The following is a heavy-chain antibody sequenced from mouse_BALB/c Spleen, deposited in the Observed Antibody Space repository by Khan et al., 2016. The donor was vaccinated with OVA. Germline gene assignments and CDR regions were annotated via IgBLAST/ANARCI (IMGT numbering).Heavy chain of an antibody. Sequence: QVQLKESGPGLVAPSQSLSITCPISGFSLTNYGVHWVRQPPGKGLEWLVVIWSDGSTTYNSTLKSRLSISKDNSKSQVFLKMNSLQTDDTAMYXCARQPYYHYYVMDYWGQGTSVTVSS. V-gene: IGHV2-6-1*01. J-gene: IGHJ4*01. CDR3: ARQPYYHYYVMDY. CDR2: IWSDGST. D-gene: IGHD2-10*01. CDR1: GFSLTNYG.